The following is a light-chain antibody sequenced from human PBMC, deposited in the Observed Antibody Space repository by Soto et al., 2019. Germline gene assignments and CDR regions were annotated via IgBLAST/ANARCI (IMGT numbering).Light chain of an antibody. Sequence: DIRMTQSPSTLSASVGDRVTITCRASQSISSWLAWYQQKPGKAPNLLIYKASSLESGVPSRFSGSGSGTEFTLTISSLQPDDFATYYCQQYNTYPLTFGEGTKVQLK. J-gene: IGKJ4*01. CDR3: QQYNTYPLT. V-gene: IGKV1-5*03. CDR2: KAS. CDR1: QSISSW.